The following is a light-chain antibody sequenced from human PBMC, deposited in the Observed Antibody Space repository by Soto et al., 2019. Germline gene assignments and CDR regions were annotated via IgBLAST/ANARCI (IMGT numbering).Light chain of an antibody. V-gene: IGKV3-11*01. CDR2: DAS. CDR3: QQRSSWPRT. J-gene: IGKJ1*01. CDR1: QSVYSY. Sequence: EIVLTQSPVTLSLSPGERASLSCRASQSVYSYLAWFQQIPGQAPRLLIYDASKRATGIPARFSGSGSGTDFTLTISSLEPEDFAVYYCQQRSSWPRTFGQGTK.